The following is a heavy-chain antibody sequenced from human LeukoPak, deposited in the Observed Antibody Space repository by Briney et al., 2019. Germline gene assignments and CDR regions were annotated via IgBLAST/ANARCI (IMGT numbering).Heavy chain of an antibody. Sequence: GGSLRLSCAASGFTFSSYAKSWVRQAPGKGLEWVSAISGSGGNTYYADSVKGRFTISRDNFKNTLYLQVNSLRAEDTAVYYCAKAPLERPSHAFDIWGQGTEVTVSS. CDR1: GFTFSSYA. CDR2: ISGSGGNT. D-gene: IGHD1-1*01. CDR3: AKAPLERPSHAFDI. J-gene: IGHJ3*02. V-gene: IGHV3-23*01.